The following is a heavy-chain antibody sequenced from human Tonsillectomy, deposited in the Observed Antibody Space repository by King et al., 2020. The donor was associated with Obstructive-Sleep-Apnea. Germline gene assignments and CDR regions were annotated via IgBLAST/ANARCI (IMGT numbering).Heavy chain of an antibody. Sequence: QLQESGPGLVKPSQTLSLTCTVSGGSISSGGYYWSWIRQHPGKGLEWIGYIYYSGSTYYNPSLKSRVTISVDTPKNQFSLKLSSVTAADTAVYYCARERGPYGYSWVDYWGQGTLVTVSS. CDR3: ARERGPYGYSWVDY. J-gene: IGHJ4*02. D-gene: IGHD5-18*01. CDR1: GGSISSGGYY. CDR2: IYYSGST. V-gene: IGHV4-31*03.